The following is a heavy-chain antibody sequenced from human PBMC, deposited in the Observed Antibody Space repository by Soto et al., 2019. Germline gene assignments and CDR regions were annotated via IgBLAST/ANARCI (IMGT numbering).Heavy chain of an antibody. D-gene: IGHD3-9*01. Sequence: GESLKISCKGSGYSFTNYWIGWVRQMPGKGLEWMGIINPADSDTRYSPSFQGQVTVSVDKSISTAYLQRGSLKASDTAMYYCVRPDSTGYYSHWDQGTPVTVS. CDR2: INPADSDT. V-gene: IGHV5-51*01. CDR1: GYSFTNYW. J-gene: IGHJ4*02. CDR3: VRPDSTGYYSH.